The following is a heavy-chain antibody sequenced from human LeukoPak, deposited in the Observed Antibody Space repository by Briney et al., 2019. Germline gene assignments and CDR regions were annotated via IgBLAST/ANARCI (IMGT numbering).Heavy chain of an antibody. CDR3: ARTPSTSETAAGSFDY. CDR1: GYTFTGYY. V-gene: IGHV1-2*02. Sequence: ASVKVSCKASGYTFTGYYMHWVRQAPGQGLEWMGWINPNSGGTNYAQKFQGRVTMTRDMSTSTVYMELSSLRSEDTAVYYCARTPSTSETAAGSFDYWGQGTLVTVSS. CDR2: INPNSGGT. J-gene: IGHJ4*02. D-gene: IGHD6-13*01.